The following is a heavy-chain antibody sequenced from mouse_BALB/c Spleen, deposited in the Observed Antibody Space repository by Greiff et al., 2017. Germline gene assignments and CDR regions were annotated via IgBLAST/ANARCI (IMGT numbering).Heavy chain of an antibody. D-gene: IGHD2-3*01. CDR1: GFTFSSFG. CDR2: ISSGSSTI. V-gene: IGHV5-17*02. CDR3: ARSVYHGDWYFDV. J-gene: IGHJ1*01. Sequence: EVQLVESGGGLVQPGGSRKLSCAASGFTFSSFGMHWVRQAPEKGLEWVAYISSGSSTIYYADTVKGRFTISRDNPKNTLFLQMTSLRSEDTAMYYCARSVYHGDWYFDVWGAGTTVTVSS.